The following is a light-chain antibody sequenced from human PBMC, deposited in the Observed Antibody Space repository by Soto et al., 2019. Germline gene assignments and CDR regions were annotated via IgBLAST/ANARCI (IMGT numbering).Light chain of an antibody. V-gene: IGKV3D-15*01. CDR1: QTVRDN. J-gene: IGKJ4*01. CDR2: GAT. Sequence: ELVMTQSPSTLSVSPGERATLSCRASQTVRDNLGWYQQKPGQPPRLLIYGATTRATGIPDRFSGSGSGTDFTLTISSLQPEDFATYYCQQHNSYPLTFGGGTNVDI. CDR3: QQHNSYPLT.